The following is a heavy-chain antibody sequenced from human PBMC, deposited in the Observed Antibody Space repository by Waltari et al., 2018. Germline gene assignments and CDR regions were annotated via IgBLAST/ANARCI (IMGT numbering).Heavy chain of an antibody. Sequence: EVQLVESGGGLVQPGRSLRLSCTASGFTFGDYAMSWVRQAPGKGLEWVGFIRSKAYGGTTEYAASVKGRITISRDDSKSIAYLQMNSLKTEDTAVYYCTRDRLRFLGTWAFDIWGQGTMVTVSS. CDR3: TRDRLRFLGTWAFDI. V-gene: IGHV3-49*04. J-gene: IGHJ3*02. D-gene: IGHD3-3*01. CDR2: IRSKAYGGTT. CDR1: GFTFGDYA.